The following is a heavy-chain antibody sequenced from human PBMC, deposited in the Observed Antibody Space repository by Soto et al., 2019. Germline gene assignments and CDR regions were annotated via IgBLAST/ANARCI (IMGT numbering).Heavy chain of an antibody. D-gene: IGHD2-15*01. J-gene: IGHJ5*02. V-gene: IGHV3-53*01. Sequence: PGGSLRLSCAASGFTVSNNYMSWVRQAPGKGLEWVSIIYSGGSTYYADSVKGRFTISRDNAKSTLFLQMNSLRDEDTAVYYCAREFCSGGNCYTYYFDPWGQGIPVTVSS. CDR1: GFTVSNNY. CDR3: AREFCSGGNCYTYYFDP. CDR2: IYSGGST.